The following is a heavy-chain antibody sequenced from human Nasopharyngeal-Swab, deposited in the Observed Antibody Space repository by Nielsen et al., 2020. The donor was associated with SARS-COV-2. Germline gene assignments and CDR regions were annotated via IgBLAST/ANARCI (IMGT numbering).Heavy chain of an antibody. CDR2: IKSKTDGGTT. V-gene: IGHV3-15*01. J-gene: IGHJ5*02. D-gene: IGHD3-10*01. Sequence: VRQAPGKGLEWVGRIKSKTDGGTTDYAAPVKGRFTISRDDSKNTLYLQMNSLKTEVTAVYYCTTELLLWFGEGGSWFDPWGQGTLVTVSS. CDR3: TTELLLWFGEGGSWFDP.